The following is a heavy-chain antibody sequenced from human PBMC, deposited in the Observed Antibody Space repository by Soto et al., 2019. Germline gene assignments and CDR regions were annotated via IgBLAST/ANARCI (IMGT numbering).Heavy chain of an antibody. CDR1: GFTFSSYS. CDR3: ATRYCTSTNCYSFDY. J-gene: IGHJ4*02. Sequence: EVQLVASGGGLVKPGGSLRLSCAASGFTFSSYSMNWVRQAPGKVLEGVSSISSSSSHIFYADSVKGRLTISRDNANNSLYLQMSSLRVAYTAVDYCATRYCTSTNCYSFDYGGQGILVTVSS. D-gene: IGHD2-2*01. V-gene: IGHV3-21*01. CDR2: ISSSSSHI.